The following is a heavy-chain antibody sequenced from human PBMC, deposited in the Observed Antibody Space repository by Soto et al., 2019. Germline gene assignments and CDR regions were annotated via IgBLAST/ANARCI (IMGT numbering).Heavy chain of an antibody. CDR3: AKDRVGGTFYTPLGF. CDR1: GFNFDNYG. Sequence: GGSLRLSCQASGFNFDNYGMHWVRQAPGRGLEWVAVITYDGSNKYYADSVKGRFTISRDNSKNTLSLHLNTLKPEDTAVYHCAKDRVGGTFYTPLGFWGQGTLVTVSS. V-gene: IGHV3-30*18. D-gene: IGHD1-7*01. CDR2: ITYDGSNK. J-gene: IGHJ4*02.